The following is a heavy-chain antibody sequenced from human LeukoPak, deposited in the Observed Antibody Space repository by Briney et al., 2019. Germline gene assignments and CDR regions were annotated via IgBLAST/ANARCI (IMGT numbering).Heavy chain of an antibody. CDR3: ARAPKQYRYYYGMDV. CDR1: GFTFSSYA. D-gene: IGHD4-11*01. CDR2: ISYDGSNK. J-gene: IGHJ6*02. Sequence: QPGRSLRLSCAASGFTFSSYAMHRVRQAPGKGLEWVAVISYDGSNKYYADSVKGRFTNSRDNSKNTLYLQMNSLRAEDTAVYYCARAPKQYRYYYGMDVWGQGTTVTVSS. V-gene: IGHV3-30*04.